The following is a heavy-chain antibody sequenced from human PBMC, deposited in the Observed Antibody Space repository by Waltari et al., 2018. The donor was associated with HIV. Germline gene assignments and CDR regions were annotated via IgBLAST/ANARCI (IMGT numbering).Heavy chain of an antibody. V-gene: IGHV3-48*01. CDR2: ISSSRSTI. CDR1: GFTFTSYG. Sequence: EVQLVESGGGLVQPGGSLRLSCAASGFTFTSYGMNWVRQAPGKGLEWVSFISSSRSTIYDAASVKGRFTISRDNAKNSLYLQMNSLRAEDTTVYYCARETYYYDSSGPYFDYWGQGTLVTVSS. D-gene: IGHD3-22*01. CDR3: ARETYYYDSSGPYFDY. J-gene: IGHJ4*02.